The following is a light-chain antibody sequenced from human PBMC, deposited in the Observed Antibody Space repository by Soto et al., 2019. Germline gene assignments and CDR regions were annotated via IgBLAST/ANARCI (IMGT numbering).Light chain of an antibody. CDR3: AAWDDSLNGVV. J-gene: IGLJ2*01. CDR2: SNR. V-gene: IGLV1-44*01. Sequence: QSVLTQPPSASGTPGQRVTISCSGSSSNIGGNTVHWYRQLPGTAPKLLMYSNRQRPSGVPDRFSGSKSGTSASLAISGLQSDDEDDYYCAAWDDSLNGVVFGGGTKVTVL. CDR1: SSNIGGNT.